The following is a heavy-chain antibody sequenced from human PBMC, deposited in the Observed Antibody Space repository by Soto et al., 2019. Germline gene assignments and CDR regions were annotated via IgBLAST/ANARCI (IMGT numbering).Heavy chain of an antibody. CDR3: ARDGAGIAARPGWFDP. CDR2: IYHSGST. V-gene: IGHV4-38-2*02. D-gene: IGHD6-6*01. Sequence: PSEILSLTCAVSGYSISSGYYWGWIRQPPGKGLEWIGSIYHSGSTYYNPSLKSRVTISVDTSKNQFSLKLSSVTAADTAVYYCARDGAGIAARPGWFDPWGQGTLVTVSS. CDR1: GYSISSGYY. J-gene: IGHJ5*02.